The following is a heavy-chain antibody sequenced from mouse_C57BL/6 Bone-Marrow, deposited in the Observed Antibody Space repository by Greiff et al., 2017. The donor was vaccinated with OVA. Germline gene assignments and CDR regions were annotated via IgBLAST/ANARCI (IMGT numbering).Heavy chain of an antibody. CDR3: TRYPVTTVVAGDY. CDR1: GYTFTDYE. V-gene: IGHV1-15*01. J-gene: IGHJ2*01. CDR2: IDPDTGGT. D-gene: IGHD1-1*01. Sequence: QVQLQQSGAELVRPGASVTLSCKASGYTFTDYEMHWVKQTPVHGLEWIGAIDPDTGGTAYNQKFKGKAILTADKSSSTAYMELRSLTSEDSAVYYCTRYPVTTVVAGDYWGQGTTLTVSS.